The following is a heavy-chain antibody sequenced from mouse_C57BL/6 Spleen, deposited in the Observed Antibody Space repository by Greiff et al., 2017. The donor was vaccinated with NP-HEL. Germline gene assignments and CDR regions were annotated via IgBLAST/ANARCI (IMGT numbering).Heavy chain of an antibody. CDR3: TRSGDYDWYVEV. Sequence: VQLQQSGAELVRPGASVTLSCKASGYTFTDYEMHWVKQTPVHGLEWIGAIDPETGGTAYNQKLKGKAILTEAKSSSTAYLELRILTSEDSDVYYCTRSGDYDWYVEVWGTGTTVTVAS. D-gene: IGHD2-4*01. J-gene: IGHJ1*03. V-gene: IGHV1-15*01. CDR1: GYTFTDYE. CDR2: IDPETGGT.